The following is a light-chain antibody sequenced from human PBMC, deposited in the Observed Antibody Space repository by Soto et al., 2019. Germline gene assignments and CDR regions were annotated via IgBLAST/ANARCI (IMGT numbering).Light chain of an antibody. J-gene: IGLJ1*01. Sequence: SYELTQPPSASVSPGQTASITCSGDKLGDKYACWYQQKPGQSPVLVIYQDSKRPSGIPERFSGSNSGNTATLTISGTQAMDEAVYYCQAWDSSTHYVFGPGSKLTVL. CDR3: QAWDSSTHYV. CDR2: QDS. CDR1: KLGDKY. V-gene: IGLV3-1*01.